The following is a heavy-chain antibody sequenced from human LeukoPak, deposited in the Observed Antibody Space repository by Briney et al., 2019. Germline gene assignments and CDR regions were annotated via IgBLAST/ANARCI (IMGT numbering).Heavy chain of an antibody. Sequence: GASVKVSCKVSGDTLTELSMHWVRQAPGKGLEWMGGFDPKEGERVYAQNFQGRFTMTEDTSSGTAYMGLNSLRSEDTAVYYCTTREIVVEPAQTSMVRGVLWRSDFWGHGTLVTVSS. CDR1: GDTLTELS. D-gene: IGHD3-10*01. CDR2: FDPKEGER. J-gene: IGHJ4*01. CDR3: TTREIVVEPAQTSMVRGVLWRSDF. V-gene: IGHV1-24*01.